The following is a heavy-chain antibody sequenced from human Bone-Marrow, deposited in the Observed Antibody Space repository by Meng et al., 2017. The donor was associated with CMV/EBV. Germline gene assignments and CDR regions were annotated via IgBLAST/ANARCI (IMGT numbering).Heavy chain of an antibody. CDR3: GRDLTGERDQ. CDR1: GFTFSNYW. CDR2: INTDGSFT. V-gene: IGHV3-74*03. Sequence: QLGESGGGLVQPGGSLRLSCADSGFTFSNYWMHWVRQVPGEGLVWVSRINTDGSFTSYADSVKGRFTISRDNAKNTLYLQMNSLRVDDSAAYYCGRDLTGERDQWGQGTLVTVSS. J-gene: IGHJ4*02. D-gene: IGHD7-27*01.